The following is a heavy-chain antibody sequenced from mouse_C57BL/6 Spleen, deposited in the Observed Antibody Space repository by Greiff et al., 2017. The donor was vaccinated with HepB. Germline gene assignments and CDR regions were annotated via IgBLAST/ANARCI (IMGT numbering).Heavy chain of an antibody. CDR1: GFTFSDYG. CDR3: AGAMDY. J-gene: IGHJ4*01. V-gene: IGHV5-17*01. Sequence: EVKLMESGGGLVKPGGSLKLSCAASGFTFSDYGMHWVRQAPEKGLEWVAYISSGSSTIYYADTVKGRFTISRANAKNTLFLQRTSLRSEDTAMYYCAGAMDYWGQGTTVTVSS. CDR2: ISSGSSTI.